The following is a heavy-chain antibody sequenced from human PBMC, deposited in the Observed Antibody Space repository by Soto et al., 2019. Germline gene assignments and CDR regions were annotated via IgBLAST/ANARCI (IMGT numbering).Heavy chain of an antibody. D-gene: IGHD2-2*01. CDR2: ISSSSTYI. Sequence: GGSLRLSCAASGFTFSSHSMNWVRQAPGKGLGWVSYISSSSTYIYYADSVKGRFTISRDNAKNSLYLQMNSLRAEDTAVYYCARDRGIVPAGIFDYYYGMDVWGRGTTVTVSS. J-gene: IGHJ6*02. CDR3: ARDRGIVPAGIFDYYYGMDV. CDR1: GFTFSSHS. V-gene: IGHV3-21*01.